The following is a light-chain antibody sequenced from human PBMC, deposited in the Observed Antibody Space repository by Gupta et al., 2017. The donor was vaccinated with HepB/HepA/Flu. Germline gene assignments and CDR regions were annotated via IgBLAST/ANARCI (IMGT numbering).Light chain of an antibody. CDR3: SYYTGTRTLI. V-gene: IGLV2-14*03. Sequence: QSALTQPASVSGSPGQSITISCRGTDNDVGFYKFVSWYQQHSGKAPRLIIYDVSNRPSGVSSRLYGSKSVKKASLTISGLQPDDEADYYCSYYTGTRTLIFGGGTRVTVV. CDR2: DVS. CDR1: DNDVGFYKF. J-gene: IGLJ2*01.